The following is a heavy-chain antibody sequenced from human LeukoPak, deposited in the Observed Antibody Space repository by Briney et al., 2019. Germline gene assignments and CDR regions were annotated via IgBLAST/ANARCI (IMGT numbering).Heavy chain of an antibody. CDR3: ARSRIAVAGTISDY. Sequence: GGSLRLSCAASGFTLSDYYMSWIRQAPGKGLEWVSYISSSGSTIYYADSVKGRFTISRDNAKNSLYLQMNSLRAEDTAVYYCARSRIAVAGTISDYWGQGTLVTVSS. V-gene: IGHV3-11*01. D-gene: IGHD6-19*01. CDR1: GFTLSDYY. CDR2: ISSSGSTI. J-gene: IGHJ4*02.